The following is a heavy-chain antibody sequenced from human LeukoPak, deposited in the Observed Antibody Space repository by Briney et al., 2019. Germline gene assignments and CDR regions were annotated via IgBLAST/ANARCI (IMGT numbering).Heavy chain of an antibody. D-gene: IGHD3-22*01. J-gene: IGHJ4*02. Sequence: SETLSLTCTVSGGSISSSSYYWSWIRQPPGKGLEWIGYIYYSGSTNYNPSLKSRVTISVDTSKNQFSLKLSSVTAADTAVYYCARFYDSSGYYYAGDYFDYWGQGTLVTVSS. CDR3: ARFYDSSGYYYAGDYFDY. V-gene: IGHV4-61*01. CDR1: GGSISSSSYY. CDR2: IYYSGST.